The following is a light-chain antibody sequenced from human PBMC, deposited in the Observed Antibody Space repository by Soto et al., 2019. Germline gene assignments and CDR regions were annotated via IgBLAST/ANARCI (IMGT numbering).Light chain of an antibody. J-gene: IGKJ5*01. Sequence: EIVLTQSPGTLSLSPGERATLSCRASQSVSSNYFAWYQQKPGQAPRLLIYGASSRATAIPDRFSGSGSGTDFALTSSRLAPEDFAVYSCQQFGTSPPRTFGQGTRLEIK. V-gene: IGKV3-20*01. CDR2: GAS. CDR3: QQFGTSPPRT. CDR1: QSVSSNY.